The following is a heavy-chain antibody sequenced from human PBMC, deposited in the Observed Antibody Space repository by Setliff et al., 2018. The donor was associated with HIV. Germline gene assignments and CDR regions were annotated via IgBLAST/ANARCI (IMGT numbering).Heavy chain of an antibody. J-gene: IGHJ4*02. V-gene: IGHV4-39*02. D-gene: IGHD6-19*01. CDR2: IYYSGST. Sequence: SETLSLTCTVSGGSLSSSSYYWGWIRQPPGKGLEWIGSIYYSGSTYYNPSLESRVTISVDTSKNHFSLRLSSVTAADTAVYYCARRAVAGTSFDYWGQGTLVTVSS. CDR1: GGSLSSSSYY. CDR3: ARRAVAGTSFDY.